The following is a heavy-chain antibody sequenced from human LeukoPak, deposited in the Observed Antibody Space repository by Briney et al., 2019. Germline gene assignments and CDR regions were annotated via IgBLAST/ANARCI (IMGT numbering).Heavy chain of an antibody. Sequence: SQTLSLTCTVSGGSISSGSYYWSWIRQPAGKGLEWIGRIYTSGSTYYNPSLKSRVTISVDTSKNQFSLKLSSVTAADTAVYYCARVSPMIVVAKGSDAFDIWGQGTMVTVSS. CDR2: IYTSGST. V-gene: IGHV4-61*02. J-gene: IGHJ3*02. CDR1: GGSISSGSYY. D-gene: IGHD3-22*01. CDR3: ARVSPMIVVAKGSDAFDI.